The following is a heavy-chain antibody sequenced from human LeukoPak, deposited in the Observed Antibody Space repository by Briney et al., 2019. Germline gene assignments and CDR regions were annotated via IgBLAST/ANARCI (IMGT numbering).Heavy chain of an antibody. J-gene: IGHJ4*02. D-gene: IGHD1-7*01. V-gene: IGHV3-21*01. CDR1: GFTFSTYW. CDR2: ISSSNSYI. Sequence: GGSLRLSCSASGFTFSTYWMSWVRQAPGKGLEWVSSISSSNSYIYYADPMKGRLTISRDNAKNALYLQMNSLRAEDTAVYYCARGGLELDYWGQGTLVTVSS. CDR3: ARGGLELDY.